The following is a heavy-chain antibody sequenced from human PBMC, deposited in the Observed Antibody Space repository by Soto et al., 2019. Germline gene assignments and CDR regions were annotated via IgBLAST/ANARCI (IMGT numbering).Heavy chain of an antibody. D-gene: IGHD5-18*01. CDR1: GLTFSSYA. V-gene: IGHV3-30-3*01. J-gene: IGHJ4*02. CDR3: ARDWNVDTAMVNYFDY. Sequence: RLSCAASGLTFSSYAMHWGRQAPGKGLDWVAVISYDGSNKYYVDSVKGRFTISRDNSKNTLYLQMNSLRSEDTAVYYCARDWNVDTAMVNYFDYCGQGTLVTVSS. CDR2: ISYDGSNK.